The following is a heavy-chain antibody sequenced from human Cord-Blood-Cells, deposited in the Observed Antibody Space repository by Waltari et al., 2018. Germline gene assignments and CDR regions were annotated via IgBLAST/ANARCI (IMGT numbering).Heavy chain of an antibody. CDR2: IIPIFGTA. Sequence: QVQLVQSGAEVKKPGSSVKVSCKASGGTFSSYAISRVRPAPGQGLEWMGGIIPIFGTANYAQKFQGRVTITADESTSTAYMELSSLRSEDTAVYYCARERQQLVAHDAFDIWGQGTMVTVSS. J-gene: IGHJ3*02. V-gene: IGHV1-69*01. CDR3: ARERQQLVAHDAFDI. D-gene: IGHD6-13*01. CDR1: GGTFSSYA.